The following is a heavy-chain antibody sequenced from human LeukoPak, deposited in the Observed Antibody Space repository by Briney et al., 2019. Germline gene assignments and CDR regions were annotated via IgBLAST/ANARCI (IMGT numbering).Heavy chain of an antibody. CDR3: ARSEVVPAASFDY. V-gene: IGHV4-34*01. CDR1: GGSFSGYY. J-gene: IGHJ4*02. CDR2: INHSGSA. Sequence: PETLSLTCAVYGGSFSGYYWSWIRQPPGKGLEWIGEINHSGSANYNPSLKSRVTISVDTSKNQFSLKLSSVTAADTAVYYCARSEVVPAASFDYWGQGTLVTVSS. D-gene: IGHD2-2*01.